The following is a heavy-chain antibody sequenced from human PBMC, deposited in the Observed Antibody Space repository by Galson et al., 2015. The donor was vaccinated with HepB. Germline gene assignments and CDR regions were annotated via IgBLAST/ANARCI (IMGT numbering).Heavy chain of an antibody. J-gene: IGHJ4*02. CDR1: GFTFSSYS. CDR3: AEGSGSDY. CDR2: ISSSSSTI. V-gene: IGHV3-48*01. D-gene: IGHD3-10*01. Sequence: SLRLSCAASGFTFSSYSMNWVRQAPGKGLEWVSYISSSSSTIYYADSVEGRFTISRDNAKNSLYLQMNSLRAEDTAVYYCAEGSGSDYWGQGTLVTVSS.